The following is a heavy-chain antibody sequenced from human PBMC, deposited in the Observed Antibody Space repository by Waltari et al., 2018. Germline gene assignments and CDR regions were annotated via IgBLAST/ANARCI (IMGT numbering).Heavy chain of an antibody. CDR2: ICSSRST. CDR1: GGSISSYY. D-gene: IGHD2-2*01. V-gene: IGHV4-4*07. CDR3: ERDVYCSIISCYNGFDP. Sequence: QVQLQESGSGMVKPSETLSLTCTVSGGSISSYYWSWLRQPAGKGLEGIVRICSSRSTKYNPAHKSGVTTSVDKSTNQFNLKLSCVTAADTSVDYCERDVYCSIISCYNGFDPWGQGTLVNFSS. J-gene: IGHJ5*02.